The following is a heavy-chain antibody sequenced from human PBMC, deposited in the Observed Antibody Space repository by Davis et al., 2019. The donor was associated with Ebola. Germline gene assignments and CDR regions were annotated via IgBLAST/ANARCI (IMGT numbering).Heavy chain of an antibody. CDR1: GYTFTSYG. CDR3: ARDRGNWNDFYYYGVDV. V-gene: IGHV1-18*01. Sequence: ASVKVSCKTSGYTFTSYGISWLRQAPGQGLEWMGWISAYNGQIKYAQKFEGRVTMATDRSTNTAYMDLRSLTSDDTAIYYCARDRGNWNDFYYYGVDVWGQGTTVTVSS. D-gene: IGHD1-1*01. CDR2: ISAYNGQI. J-gene: IGHJ6*02.